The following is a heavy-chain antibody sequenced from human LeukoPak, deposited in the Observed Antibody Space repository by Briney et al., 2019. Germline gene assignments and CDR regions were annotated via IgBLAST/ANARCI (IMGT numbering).Heavy chain of an antibody. V-gene: IGHV3-7*04. D-gene: IGHD3-22*01. CDR1: GFTFSSYW. J-gene: IGHJ3*02. Sequence: QTGGSLRLSCAASGFTFSSYWMSWVRQAPGEGLEWVANIKQDGTEKYYMDSVKGRFTISRDNAKNSLYLQMNSLRAEDTAVYYCARESDSSGFGAFDIWGQGTMVTVSS. CDR3: ARESDSSGFGAFDI. CDR2: IKQDGTEK.